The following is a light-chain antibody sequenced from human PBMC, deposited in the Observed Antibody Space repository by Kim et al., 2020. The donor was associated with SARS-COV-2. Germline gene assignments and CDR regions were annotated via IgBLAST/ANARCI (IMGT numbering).Light chain of an antibody. J-gene: IGLJ3*02. CDR3: HYCDSNTLV. Sequence: GKKVTISCSRSSGSIASKYVPWYQQRPGRSPTTVIYDDNQRPSGIPDRFSGSIDGSSDSASLTISELKTEDEADYYTHYCDSNTLVFGGGTQLTVL. CDR1: SGSIASKY. V-gene: IGLV6-57*01. CDR2: DDN.